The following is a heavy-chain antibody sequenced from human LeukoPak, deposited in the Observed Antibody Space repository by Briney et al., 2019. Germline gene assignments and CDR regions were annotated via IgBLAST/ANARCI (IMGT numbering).Heavy chain of an antibody. Sequence: TSVTLSLTCTVSGGSISSSSYYWGWIRQPPGKGLEWIGSIYYSGSTYYNPSLKSRVTISVDTPKNQFSLKLSSVTAADTAVYYCARYYYDSSGPNFDYWGQGTLVSVSS. CDR3: ARYYYDSSGPNFDY. CDR2: IYYSGST. J-gene: IGHJ4*02. D-gene: IGHD3-22*01. V-gene: IGHV4-39*01. CDR1: GGSISSSSYY.